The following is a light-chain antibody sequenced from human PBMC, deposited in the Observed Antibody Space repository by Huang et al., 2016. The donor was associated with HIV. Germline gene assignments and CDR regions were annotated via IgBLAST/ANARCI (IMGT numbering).Light chain of an antibody. CDR3: QQSYSSWWT. CDR1: QSIGNN. Sequence: DIQMTQSPSSLSASVGDTVTITCRASQSIGNNVHWYQQKPGKAPNLLMYTASNLQSGVQSRFSGSGSGTDFTLTIRGLQPEDFAVYYCQQSYSSWWTFGQGTKVEI. V-gene: IGKV1-39*01. CDR2: TAS. J-gene: IGKJ1*01.